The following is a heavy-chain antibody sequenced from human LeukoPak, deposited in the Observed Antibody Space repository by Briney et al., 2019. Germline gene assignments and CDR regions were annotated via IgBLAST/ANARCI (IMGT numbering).Heavy chain of an antibody. D-gene: IGHD6-13*01. Sequence: ASVKVSCKASGYTFTGYYMHWVRQAPGQGLEWMGWINPNSGGTNYAQKFQGRVTMTRDTSISTACMELSRLRSDDTAVYYCARGIAAAGTSRYYYGMDVWGQGTTVTVSS. V-gene: IGHV1-2*02. J-gene: IGHJ6*02. CDR2: INPNSGGT. CDR3: ARGIAAAGTSRYYYGMDV. CDR1: GYTFTGYY.